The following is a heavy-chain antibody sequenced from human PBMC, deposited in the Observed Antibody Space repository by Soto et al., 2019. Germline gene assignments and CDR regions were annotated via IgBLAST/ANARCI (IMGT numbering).Heavy chain of an antibody. V-gene: IGHV3-21*06. CDR3: VRGGRGYTRDDVFDI. D-gene: IGHD2-2*02. CDR1: GFTFSSYS. CDR2: ISAFSSPI. Sequence: EAQLVESGGGLVKPGGSLRLSCVDSGFTFSSYSMNWVRQAPGKGLEWVSSISAFSSPIFYADSVKGRYTISRDNAKNSLYLQMSSLRGEDTAVYYCVRGGRGYTRDDVFDIWGQGTMVTVSS. J-gene: IGHJ3*02.